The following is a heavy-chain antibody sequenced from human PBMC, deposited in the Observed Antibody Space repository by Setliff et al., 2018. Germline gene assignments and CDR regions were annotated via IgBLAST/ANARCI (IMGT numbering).Heavy chain of an antibody. CDR2: ISPSGST. D-gene: IGHD1-26*01. CDR3: ARSPSSGAYWNPRPFYSDY. CDR1: GASISSGGYY. Sequence: PSETLSLTCTVSGASISSGGYYWTWIRQPAGKALEWIGHISPSGSTTYNPSLKSRVTISPDTSKNHFSLKVNSVTAADMALYYCARSPSSGAYWNPRPFYSDYWGQGTLVTVSS. V-gene: IGHV4-61*09. J-gene: IGHJ4*02.